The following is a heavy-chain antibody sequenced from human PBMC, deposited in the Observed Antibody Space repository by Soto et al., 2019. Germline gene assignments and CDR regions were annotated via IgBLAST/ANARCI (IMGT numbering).Heavy chain of an antibody. CDR3: ARGSGIQLWFDY. CDR1: GGTFSSYA. CDR2: IIPIFGTA. V-gene: IGHV1-69*13. D-gene: IGHD5-18*01. Sequence: ASVKVSCKASGGTFSSYAISWVRQAPGQGLEWMGGIIPIFGTANYAQKFQGRVTITADESTSTAYMELSSLRSEDTAVYYCARGSGIQLWFDYWGQGTLVTVSS. J-gene: IGHJ4*02.